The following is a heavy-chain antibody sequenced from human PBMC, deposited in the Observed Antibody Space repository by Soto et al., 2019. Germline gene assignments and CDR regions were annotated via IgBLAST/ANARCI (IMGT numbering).Heavy chain of an antibody. J-gene: IGHJ4*02. V-gene: IGHV3-74*01. CDR1: GLTFSNYW. CDR2: INEDESNT. Sequence: PGGSLRLSCATSGLTFSNYWMHWVRQAPGKGPVWVSRINEDESNTNYADSVKGRFTISRDNAKNTLYLQMNSLRAEDTAVYYCARGLFLDYWGQGTRVTVSS. CDR3: ARGLFLDY. D-gene: IGHD3-3*01.